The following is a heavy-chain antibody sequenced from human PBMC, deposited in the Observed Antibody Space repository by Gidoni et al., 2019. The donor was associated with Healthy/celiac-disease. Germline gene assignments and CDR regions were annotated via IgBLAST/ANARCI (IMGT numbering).Heavy chain of an antibody. J-gene: IGHJ4*02. Sequence: QVQLVQSGAEGRKPGSWVKVSCKASGGAFSSYAISWVRQAPGQGREWMGGIIPIFGTANYAQKFQGRVTITAYESTSTAYMELSSLRSEDTAVYYCARGREMATIPIFDYWGQGTLVTVSS. CDR1: GGAFSSYA. CDR2: IIPIFGTA. CDR3: ARGREMATIPIFDY. V-gene: IGHV1-69*01. D-gene: IGHD5-12*01.